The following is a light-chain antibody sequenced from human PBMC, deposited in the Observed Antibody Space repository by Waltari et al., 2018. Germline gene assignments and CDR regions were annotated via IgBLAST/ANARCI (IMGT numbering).Light chain of an antibody. CDR2: GAS. Sequence: EIVMTQFPATLSVSPGERATLSCSASQSVSSTLAWYQPKPGQAPRLLIYGASTRAAGIPARFSGSGSGAEFTLTIGSLQSEDFAVYYCQQYNNWPRGTFGQGTKVEI. V-gene: IGKV3-15*01. CDR1: QSVSST. J-gene: IGKJ1*01. CDR3: QQYNNWPRGT.